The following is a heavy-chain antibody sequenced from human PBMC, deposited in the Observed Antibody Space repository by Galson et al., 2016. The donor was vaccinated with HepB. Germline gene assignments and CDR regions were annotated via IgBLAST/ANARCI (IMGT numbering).Heavy chain of an antibody. CDR1: GYTSTSHG. D-gene: IGHD5-18*01. CDR3: ARGTAMVPFDF. CDR2: LSVYNRKT. Sequence: SVKVSCKAPGYTSTSHGISWARQAPGQGLEWMGWLSVYNRKTHYAQNLKGRVTVTTDTSTNTVSMELRSLRSDDTAMYFCARGTAMVPFDFWGQGTQVTVSS. V-gene: IGHV1-18*01. J-gene: IGHJ4*02.